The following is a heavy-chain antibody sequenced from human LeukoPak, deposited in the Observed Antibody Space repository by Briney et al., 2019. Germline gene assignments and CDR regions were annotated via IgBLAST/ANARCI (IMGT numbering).Heavy chain of an antibody. V-gene: IGHV3-7*01. J-gene: IGHJ6*02. CDR1: GFTFSSYW. D-gene: IGHD1-26*01. CDR2: IKQDGSEK. Sequence: GGSLRLSCAASGFTFSSYWMSWVRQAPGKGLEWVANIKQDGSEKYYVDSVKGRFTISRDNAKNSLYPQMNSLRAEDTAVYYCARDAMGYYYYGMDVWGQGTTVTVSS. CDR3: ARDAMGYYYYGMDV.